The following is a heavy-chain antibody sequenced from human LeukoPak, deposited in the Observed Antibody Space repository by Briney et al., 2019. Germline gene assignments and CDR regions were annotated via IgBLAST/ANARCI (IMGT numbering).Heavy chain of an antibody. D-gene: IGHD2-15*01. CDR2: INNGGDST. Sequence: GGSLRLSCAASGSSFKNYAMSWVRQAPGKGLEWVSAINNGGDSTYYADSVKGRFTISRDNSKDTLYLQMNSLRAEDTAVYYCAQQLGYCSGGNCYFTYWGQGTLVTVSS. CDR1: GSSFKNYA. CDR3: AQQLGYCSGGNCYFTY. J-gene: IGHJ1*01. V-gene: IGHV3-23*01.